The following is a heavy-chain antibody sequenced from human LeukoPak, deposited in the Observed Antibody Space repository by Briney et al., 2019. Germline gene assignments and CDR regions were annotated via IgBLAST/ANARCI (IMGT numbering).Heavy chain of an antibody. Sequence: SETLSLTCAVYGGSFSGYYWSWIRQPPGKGLEWIGEINHSGSTNYNPSLKSRVTISVDTSKNQFSLKLSSVTAADTAVYYCARDAVVVPAARVYYYYYMDVWGKGTTVTVSS. V-gene: IGHV4-34*01. CDR1: GGSFSGYY. D-gene: IGHD2-2*01. J-gene: IGHJ6*03. CDR3: ARDAVVVPAARVYYYYYMDV. CDR2: INHSGST.